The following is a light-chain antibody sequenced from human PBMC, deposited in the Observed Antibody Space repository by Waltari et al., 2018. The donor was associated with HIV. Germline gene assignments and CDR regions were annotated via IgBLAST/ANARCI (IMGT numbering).Light chain of an antibody. CDR2: AAS. Sequence: DIQMTQSPSSLSASVGARVTITCRATQDIGSWLAWFQQRPGKAPKSLIYAASTLHSGVPSRFTGTGSGTDFTLTITGLQPEDFATYYCQQYTTYPITFGQGTRLDI. CDR3: QQYTTYPIT. V-gene: IGKV1D-16*01. CDR1: QDIGSW. J-gene: IGKJ5*01.